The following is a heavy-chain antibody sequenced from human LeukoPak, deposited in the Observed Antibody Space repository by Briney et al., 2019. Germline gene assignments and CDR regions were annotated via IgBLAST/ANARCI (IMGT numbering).Heavy chain of an antibody. CDR3: AKALYGDYGRFDY. J-gene: IGHJ4*02. Sequence: PGGSLRLSCEASGFTFSHYGMHWVRQAPGKGLEWVAVIWYDGSNKYYADSVKGRFTISRDDSKNTLYLQMNSLRAEDTAVYYCAKALYGDYGRFDYWGQGTLVTVSS. CDR2: IWYDGSNK. V-gene: IGHV3-33*06. CDR1: GFTFSHYG. D-gene: IGHD4-17*01.